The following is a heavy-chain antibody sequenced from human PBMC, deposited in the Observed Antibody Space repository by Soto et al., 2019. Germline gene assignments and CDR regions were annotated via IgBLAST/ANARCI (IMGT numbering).Heavy chain of an antibody. CDR1: GFTFSSYA. V-gene: IGHV3-23*01. D-gene: IGHD1-26*01. CDR3: AKWSLGSYPPASLFFDY. Sequence: GGSLRLSCAASGFTFSSYAMSWVRQAPGKGLEWVSAISGSGGSTYYADSVKGRFTISRANSKNTLYLQMNSLRAEDTAVYYCAKWSLGSYPPASLFFDYWGQGTLVTVSS. CDR2: ISGSGGST. J-gene: IGHJ4*02.